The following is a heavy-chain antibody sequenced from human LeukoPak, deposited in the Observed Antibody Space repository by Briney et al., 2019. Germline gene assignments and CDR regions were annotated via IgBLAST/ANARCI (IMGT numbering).Heavy chain of an antibody. CDR2: ISWDGGST. CDR1: GFTFSSYA. CDR3: AAQYYYGSGGAFDI. J-gene: IGHJ3*02. Sequence: GGSLRLSCAASGFTFSSYAMSWVRQAPGKGLEWVSLISWDGGSTYYADSVKGRFTISRDNSKNSLYLQMNSLRTEDTTLYYCAAQYYYGSGGAFDIWGQGTMVTVSS. V-gene: IGHV3-43*01. D-gene: IGHD3-10*01.